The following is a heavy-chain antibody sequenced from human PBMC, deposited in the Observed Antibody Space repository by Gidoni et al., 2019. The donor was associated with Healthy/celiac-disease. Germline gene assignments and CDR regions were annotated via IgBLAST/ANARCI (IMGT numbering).Heavy chain of an antibody. D-gene: IGHD6-13*01. Sequence: QVQLQQWGAVLLKPSETLSLTSAVYGGSFSGYYWSWIRQPPGKGLEWIGEINHSGSTNYNPSLKSRVTISVDTSKNQFSLKLSSVTAADTAVYYCARIVDSSSWSQRYWYFDLWGRGTLVTVSS. V-gene: IGHV4-34*01. CDR1: GGSFSGYY. CDR2: INHSGST. J-gene: IGHJ2*01. CDR3: ARIVDSSSWSQRYWYFDL.